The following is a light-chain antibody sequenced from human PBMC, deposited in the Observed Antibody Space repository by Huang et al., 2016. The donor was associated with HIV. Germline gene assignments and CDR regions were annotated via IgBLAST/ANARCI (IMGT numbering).Light chain of an antibody. CDR3: QQRYNWPT. CDR2: DAS. J-gene: IGKJ5*01. V-gene: IGKV3-11*01. CDR1: QSVSTY. Sequence: EIVLTQSPATLSLSPGGRATLSCRASQSVSTYLAWYQQKPGQAPRLLIYDASNRATGIPARFSGSGSRTDFTLTISSLEPEDFAVYYCQQRYNWPTFGQGTRLEIK.